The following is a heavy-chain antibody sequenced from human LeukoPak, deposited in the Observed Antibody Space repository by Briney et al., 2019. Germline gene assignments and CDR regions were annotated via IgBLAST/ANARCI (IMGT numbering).Heavy chain of an antibody. D-gene: IGHD6-13*01. CDR3: AREIVTRAAAAPVDH. J-gene: IGHJ4*02. V-gene: IGHV3-33*01. CDR1: GFTFSSYG. Sequence: QAGGSLRLSCAASGFTFSSYGMHWVRQAPGKGLEWVAVIWYDGSNKYYADSVKGRFTISRDNSKNTLYLQMNSLRAEDTAVYYCAREIVTRAAAAPVDHWGQGTLVTVSS. CDR2: IWYDGSNK.